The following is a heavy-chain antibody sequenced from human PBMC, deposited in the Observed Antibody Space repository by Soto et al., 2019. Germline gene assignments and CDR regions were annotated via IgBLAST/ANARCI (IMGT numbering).Heavy chain of an antibody. Sequence: GGSLRSPCSAPGLTSSSNAMPWVRQVPGKGLEYVSAISSNGGSTYYADAVKGRFTISRDNSKNTLYLQMSSLRAEDTAVYYCVKGELRYFDWPSFDPWGQGTLVTVSS. CDR1: GLTSSSNA. J-gene: IGHJ5*02. D-gene: IGHD3-9*01. CDR3: VKGELRYFDWPSFDP. CDR2: ISSNGGST. V-gene: IGHV3-64D*06.